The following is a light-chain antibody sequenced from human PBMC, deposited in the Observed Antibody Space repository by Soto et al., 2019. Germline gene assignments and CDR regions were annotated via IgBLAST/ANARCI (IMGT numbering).Light chain of an antibody. V-gene: IGKV3-20*01. CDR1: QYISSTY. Sequence: EIVLTKSPGTLSLSPGERATLSCRASQYISSTYLAWYQHKPGQAPRLLIYGASSRATGIPDRFSGSGSGTDFTLTSSRLEPEDFAVYYCQQYAGSPRTFGQGTKVEIK. CDR2: GAS. CDR3: QQYAGSPRT. J-gene: IGKJ1*01.